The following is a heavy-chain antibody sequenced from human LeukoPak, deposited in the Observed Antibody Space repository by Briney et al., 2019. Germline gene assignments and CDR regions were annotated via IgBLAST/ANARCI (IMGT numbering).Heavy chain of an antibody. J-gene: IGHJ4*02. CDR1: GYTFTGYY. CDR2: INPNSGGT. V-gene: IGHV1-2*06. D-gene: IGHD6-13*01. Sequence: ASVKVSCKASGYTFTGYYMHWVRQAPGQGLEWMGRINPNSGGTNYAQKFQGRVTMTRDTSISTAYMELSRLRPDDTAVYYCAIPWRYSSSWPFDYWGQGTLVTVSS. CDR3: AIPWRYSSSWPFDY.